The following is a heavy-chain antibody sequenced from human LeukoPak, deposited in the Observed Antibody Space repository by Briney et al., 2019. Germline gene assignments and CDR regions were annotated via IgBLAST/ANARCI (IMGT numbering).Heavy chain of an antibody. CDR2: IRYDGSNK. Sequence: PGGSLRLSCAASGFTFSSYGMHWVRQAPGKGLEWVAFIRYDGSNKYYADSVKGRFTISRDNSKNTLYLQMNSLRAEDTAVYYCAKDHFEWGSGWYFAFDIWGQGTMVTVSS. V-gene: IGHV3-30*02. J-gene: IGHJ3*02. CDR1: GFTFSSYG. D-gene: IGHD6-19*01. CDR3: AKDHFEWGSGWYFAFDI.